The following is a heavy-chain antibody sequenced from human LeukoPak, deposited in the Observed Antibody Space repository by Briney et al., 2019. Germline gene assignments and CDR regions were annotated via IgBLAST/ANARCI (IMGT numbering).Heavy chain of an antibody. V-gene: IGHV1-2*02. CDR3: ARAHLHYCSSTSRYRIEYYYYGMEV. CDR1: GYTVTGYY. D-gene: IGHD2-2*01. CDR2: INPNSGGT. Sequence: ASVKVSCKASGYTVTGYYMHWVRQAPGQGLEWMGWINPNSGGTNYAQKFQGRVTMTRDTSISTAYMELSRLRSDDTAVYYCARAHLHYCSSTSRYRIEYYYYGMEVWGRGTTVTVSS. J-gene: IGHJ6*02.